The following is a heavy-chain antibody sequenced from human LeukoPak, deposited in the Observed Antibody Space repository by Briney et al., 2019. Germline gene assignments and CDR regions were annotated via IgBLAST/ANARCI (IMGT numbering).Heavy chain of an antibody. Sequence: GGSLRLSCAASGFTFSSYSMNWVREAPGKGLEWVSSISSSSSYIYYADSVKGRFTISRDNAKNSLYLQMNSLRAEDTAVYYCARAYYYGAGSPSNEGYYYGMDVWGQGTTVTVSS. J-gene: IGHJ6*02. CDR3: ARAYYYGAGSPSNEGYYYGMDV. D-gene: IGHD3-10*01. CDR2: ISSSSSYI. V-gene: IGHV3-21*01. CDR1: GFTFSSYS.